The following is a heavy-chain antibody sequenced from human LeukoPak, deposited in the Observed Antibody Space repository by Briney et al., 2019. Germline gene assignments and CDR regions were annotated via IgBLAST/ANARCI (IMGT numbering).Heavy chain of an antibody. CDR1: GGSISSGGYY. J-gene: IGHJ4*02. Sequence: PPETLSPTCTVSGGSISSGGYYWSWIRQHPGKGLEWIGYIYYSGSTYYNPSLKSRVTISVDTSKNQFSLKLSSVTAADTAVYYCARASRIAVAGEFDYWGQGTLVTVSS. V-gene: IGHV4-31*03. CDR3: ARASRIAVAGEFDY. D-gene: IGHD6-19*01. CDR2: IYYSGST.